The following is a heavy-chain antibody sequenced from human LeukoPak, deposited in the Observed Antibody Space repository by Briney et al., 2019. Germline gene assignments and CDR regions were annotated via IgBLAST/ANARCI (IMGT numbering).Heavy chain of an antibody. Sequence: SETLSLTCTVSGGSISSDYWSWIRQPPGEGVEWIGYIYYSGSTNYNPSLKSRVTISVDTSKNQFSMQLSSVTAADTAVYYCARRDYYGSGSYSYWGQGTLVTVSS. CDR3: ARRDYYGSGSYSY. CDR1: GGSISSDY. J-gene: IGHJ4*02. CDR2: IYYSGST. D-gene: IGHD3-10*01. V-gene: IGHV4-59*01.